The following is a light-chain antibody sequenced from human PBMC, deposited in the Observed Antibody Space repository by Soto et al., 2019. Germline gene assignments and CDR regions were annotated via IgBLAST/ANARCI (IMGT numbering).Light chain of an antibody. CDR1: SYNNGSNY. CDR3: AAWEDSLNGVV. V-gene: IGLV1-44*01. J-gene: IGLJ2*01. CDR2: SNN. Sequence: KPPSAAGAPRWRVPLSCFGSSYNNGSNYVSWYQQLPGTAPILLIYSNNQRPSGGPVRFSGSKSGTSASLAISWLLSEDEADYYCAAWEDSLNGVVFGGGTKVTVL.